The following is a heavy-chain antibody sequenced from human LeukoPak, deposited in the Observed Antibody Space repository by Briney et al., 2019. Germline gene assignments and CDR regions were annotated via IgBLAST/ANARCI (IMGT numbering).Heavy chain of an antibody. Sequence: TSETLSLTCTVSGDSISSYYWSWIRQSPGKGLEWIGRIYYSGGTRYNASLKSRLTISVDTSKKQFSLKVTSVTAADTTVYYCARHGAGTAGRLYYYNGMDVWGQGTTVTVSS. D-gene: IGHD3-16*01. CDR1: GDSISSYY. CDR2: IYYSGGT. CDR3: ARHGAGTAGRLYYYNGMDV. V-gene: IGHV4-59*08. J-gene: IGHJ6*02.